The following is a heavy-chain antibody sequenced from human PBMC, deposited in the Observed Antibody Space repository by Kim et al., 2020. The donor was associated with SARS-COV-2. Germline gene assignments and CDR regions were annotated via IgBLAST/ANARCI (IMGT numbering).Heavy chain of an antibody. V-gene: IGHV5-10-1*01. D-gene: IGHD3-10*01. CDR3: ARLPSGSGSYGRDY. Sequence: SPSVQGHVTISADKSISTAYLQWSSLKASDTAMYYCARLPSGSGSYGRDYWGQGTLVTVSS. J-gene: IGHJ4*02.